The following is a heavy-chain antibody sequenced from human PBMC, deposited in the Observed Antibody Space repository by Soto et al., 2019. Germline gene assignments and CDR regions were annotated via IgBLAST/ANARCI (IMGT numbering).Heavy chain of an antibody. CDR1: GFTFSSYW. Sequence: GGSLRLSCAASGFTFSSYWMSWVRQAPGKGLEWVANIKQDGSEKYYVDSVKGRFTISRDNAKNSLYLQMNSLRAEDTAVYYCARDSNSNYVPWFDPWGQGTLVTVSS. CDR3: ARDSNSNYVPWFDP. CDR2: IKQDGSEK. D-gene: IGHD4-4*01. J-gene: IGHJ5*02. V-gene: IGHV3-7*01.